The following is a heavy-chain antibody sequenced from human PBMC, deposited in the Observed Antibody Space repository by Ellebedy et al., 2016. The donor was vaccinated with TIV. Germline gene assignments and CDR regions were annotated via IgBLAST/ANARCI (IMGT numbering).Heavy chain of an antibody. V-gene: IGHV3-30*03. CDR1: GFAFSRYG. Sequence: GESLKISCAASGFAFSRYGMHWVRQAPGKGLEWVAVMSYDGSNKYFADSVKGRFTISRDNSKDTLFLKMNSLRAEDTAVYYCASSRYHYYLGNTIFVYWGQGTLVTVSS. J-gene: IGHJ4*02. CDR2: MSYDGSNK. D-gene: IGHD3-10*01. CDR3: ASSRYHYYLGNTIFVY.